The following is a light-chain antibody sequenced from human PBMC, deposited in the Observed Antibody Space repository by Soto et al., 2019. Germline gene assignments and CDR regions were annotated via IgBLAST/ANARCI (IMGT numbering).Light chain of an antibody. Sequence: QSALTQPASVSGSPGQSIAISCTGTSSDVGDYSYVSWYQQQPGKAPKLVISDVSNRPSGVSDRFSGSKSGNTASLTISGLQTEDEADYYCASYTTSSTYVFGTGTKLTVL. J-gene: IGLJ1*01. CDR2: DVS. CDR1: SSDVGDYSY. CDR3: ASYTTSSTYV. V-gene: IGLV2-14*01.